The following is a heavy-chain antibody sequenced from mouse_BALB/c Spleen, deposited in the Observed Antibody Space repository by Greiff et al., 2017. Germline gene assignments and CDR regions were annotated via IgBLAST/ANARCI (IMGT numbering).Heavy chain of an antibody. CDR3: ARSLYDYDPAWFAY. CDR1: GYTFTSYT. V-gene: IGHV1-4*02. J-gene: IGHJ3*01. CDR2: INPSSGYT. Sequence: VQLQQSAAELARPGASVKMSCKASGYTFTSYTMHWVKQRPGQGLEWIGYINPSSGYTEYNQKFKDKTTLTADKSSSTAYMQLSSLTSEDSAVYYCARSLYDYDPAWFAYWGQGTLVTVSA. D-gene: IGHD2-4*01.